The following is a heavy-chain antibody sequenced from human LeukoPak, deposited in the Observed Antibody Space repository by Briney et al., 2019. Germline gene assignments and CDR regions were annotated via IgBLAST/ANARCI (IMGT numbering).Heavy chain of an antibody. J-gene: IGHJ4*02. Sequence: GGSLRLSCTASGFTFGDYAMTWVRQAPGKGLEWVGFIRSKVYGGTPEYAASVKGRFTISRDDSKGIAYLQMNSLKTEDTAVYYCTRDQTPYYWGQGTLVTVSS. CDR3: TRDQTPYY. CDR2: IRSKVYGGTP. V-gene: IGHV3-49*04. CDR1: GFTFGDYA.